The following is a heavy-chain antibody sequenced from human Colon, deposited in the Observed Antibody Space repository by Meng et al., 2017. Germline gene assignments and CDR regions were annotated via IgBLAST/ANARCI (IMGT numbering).Heavy chain of an antibody. J-gene: IGHJ4*02. D-gene: IGHD6-19*01. CDR3: ARVGFDSSAFYFDF. CDR1: GDTFTSHG. V-gene: IGHV1-69*06. CDR2: IIPIVGKA. Sequence: QGQRGPAGAEVKKPGASVKVSCKASGDTFTSHGISWVRQAPGQGLEWMGGIIPIVGKANYAQHFQGRVTITADKSTSTAYMELNSLRSEDTAMYYCARVGFDSSAFYFDFWGQGTLVTVSS.